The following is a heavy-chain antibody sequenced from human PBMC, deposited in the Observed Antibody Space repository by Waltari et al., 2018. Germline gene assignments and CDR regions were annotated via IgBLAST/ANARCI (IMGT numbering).Heavy chain of an antibody. CDR1: GGSISSYY. D-gene: IGHD2-2*01. J-gene: IGHJ5*02. CDR3: ARTGVPAVNNWFDP. CDR2: LYYSGST. Sequence: QVQLQESGPGLVKPSETLSLTCTVSGGSISSYYWSWIRQPPGKGLEGIGYLYYSGSTNYNPSLKSRVTIAVDTSKNQFSLKLSSVTAADTAVYYWARTGVPAVNNWFDPWGQGTLVTVSS. V-gene: IGHV4-59*01.